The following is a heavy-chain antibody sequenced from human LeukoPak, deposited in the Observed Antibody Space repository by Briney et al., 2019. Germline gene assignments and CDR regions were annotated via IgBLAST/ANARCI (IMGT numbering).Heavy chain of an antibody. CDR3: ARVSDQTNWFDP. J-gene: IGHJ5*02. CDR1: GYTFTSYG. V-gene: IGHV1-18*01. CDR2: ISAYNGNT. D-gene: IGHD2-2*01. Sequence: ASVKVSCKASGYTFTSYGISWVRQAPGQGLEWMGWISAYNGNTNYAQKLQGRVTMTTDTSTSTAYMELRSLRSDDAAVYYCARVSDQTNWFDPWGQGTLVTVSS.